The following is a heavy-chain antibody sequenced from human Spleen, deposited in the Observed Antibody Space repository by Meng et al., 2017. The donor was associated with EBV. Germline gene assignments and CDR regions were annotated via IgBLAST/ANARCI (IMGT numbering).Heavy chain of an antibody. D-gene: IGHD5-18*01. CDR2: INPRSGGT. V-gene: IGHV1-2*06. J-gene: IGHJ5*01. Sequence: VQVVEAGAVVKKPGASLKVSCKTSGYTFSGYYIHWVRQAPGHGLEWMGRINPRSGGTNYAQKFQGRVTMTRDTSITTAYMDLSRLRSDDTAVYFCVRDTAMVNWLEFWGRGTLVTVSS. CDR1: GYTFSGYY. CDR3: VRDTAMVNWLEF.